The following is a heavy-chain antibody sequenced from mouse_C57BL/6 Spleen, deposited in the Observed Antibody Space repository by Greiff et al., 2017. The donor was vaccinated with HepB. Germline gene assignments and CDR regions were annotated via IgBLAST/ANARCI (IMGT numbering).Heavy chain of an antibody. Sequence: VQLQQSGAELAKPGASVKLSCKASGYTFTSYWMHWVKQRPGQGLDWIGYINPSSGYTKYNQKYKDKVTLTADKSSSTAYMQLSSLTYEDSAVYYCARDYGSSYYAMYYWGQGTSVTVSS. CDR1: GYTFTSYW. J-gene: IGHJ4*01. V-gene: IGHV1-7*01. D-gene: IGHD1-1*01. CDR3: ARDYGSSYYAMYY. CDR2: INPSSGYT.